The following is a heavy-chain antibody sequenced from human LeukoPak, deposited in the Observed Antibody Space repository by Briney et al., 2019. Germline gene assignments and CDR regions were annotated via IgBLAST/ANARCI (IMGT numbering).Heavy chain of an antibody. CDR1: GGSFSGYY. Sequence: PSETLSLTCAVYGGSFSGYYWSWIRQPPGKGLEWIGEINHSGSTNYNPSLKSRVTISVDTSKNQFSLKLSSVTAADTAVYYRARHPVVRRGSNKQNWFDPWGQGTLVTVSS. CDR3: ARHPVVRRGSNKQNWFDP. J-gene: IGHJ5*02. V-gene: IGHV4-34*01. D-gene: IGHD1/OR15-1a*01. CDR2: INHSGST.